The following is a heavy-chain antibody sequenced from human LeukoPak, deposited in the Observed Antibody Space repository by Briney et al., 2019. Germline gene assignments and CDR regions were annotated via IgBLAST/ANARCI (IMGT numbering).Heavy chain of an antibody. Sequence: PGGSLRLSCAASGFTFSSYSMNWVRQAPGKGLEWVSSISSSSSYIYYADSVKGRFTISRDNAKNSLYLQMNSLRAEDTAVYYCARNDLRRLGLGVYWGQGTLVTVSS. CDR3: ARNDLRRLGLGVY. CDR1: GFTFSSYS. D-gene: IGHD3-16*01. J-gene: IGHJ4*02. CDR2: ISSSSSYI. V-gene: IGHV3-21*01.